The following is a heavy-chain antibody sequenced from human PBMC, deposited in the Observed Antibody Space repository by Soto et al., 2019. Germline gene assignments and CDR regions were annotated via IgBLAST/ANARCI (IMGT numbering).Heavy chain of an antibody. D-gene: IGHD3-3*01. Sequence: SETLSLTCTVSGDSIRSYYWTWIRQPPGRGLEWIGHVYYGGSTNYNPSLQSRVTISLDTSKNQFSLRLTSMTAADAAVYYCAGEGALATFGVVWGQGTRVTVSS. CDR1: GDSIRSYY. CDR3: AGEGALATFGVV. CDR2: VYYGGST. V-gene: IGHV4-59*01. J-gene: IGHJ4*02.